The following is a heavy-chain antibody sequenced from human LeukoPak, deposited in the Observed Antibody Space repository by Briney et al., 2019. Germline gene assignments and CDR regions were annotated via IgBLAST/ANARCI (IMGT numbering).Heavy chain of an antibody. V-gene: IGHV4-59*11. Sequence: SETLSLTCTVSGGSISSHYWSWIRQSPGKGLEWIGYIYYSGSTNYNPSLKSRVTISVDTSKNQFSLKLSSVTAADTAVYYCARGRIAAAPDFAYWGQGTLVTVSS. J-gene: IGHJ4*02. CDR3: ARGRIAAAPDFAY. D-gene: IGHD6-13*01. CDR1: GGSISSHY. CDR2: IYYSGST.